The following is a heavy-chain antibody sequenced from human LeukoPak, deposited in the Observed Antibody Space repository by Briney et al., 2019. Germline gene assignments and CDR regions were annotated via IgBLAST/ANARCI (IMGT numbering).Heavy chain of an antibody. V-gene: IGHV4-34*01. CDR1: GGSFSGYY. D-gene: IGHD3-10*01. Sequence: PSETLSLTCAVYGGSFSGYYWSWIRQPLGKGLEWIGEINHSGSTNYNPSLKSRVTISVDTSKNQFSLKLSSVTAADTAVYYCAAGPNYYGSGSYSRYWGQGTLVTVSS. CDR2: INHSGST. CDR3: AAGPNYYGSGSYSRY. J-gene: IGHJ4*02.